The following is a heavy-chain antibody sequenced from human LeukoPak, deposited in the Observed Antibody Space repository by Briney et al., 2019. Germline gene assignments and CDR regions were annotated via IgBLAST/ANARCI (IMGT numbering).Heavy chain of an antibody. Sequence: GGSLRLSCAASGFTFSNAWMSWVRQAPGKGLEWVGRIKSRTDGGTTDYAAPVKGEFTISRDDSKNTLYLQMNSLITEDTAVYYCTTPYYYGSGTITPIYYFDYWGQGTPVTVSS. D-gene: IGHD3-10*01. V-gene: IGHV3-15*01. J-gene: IGHJ4*02. CDR3: TTPYYYGSGTITPIYYFDY. CDR2: IKSRTDGGTT. CDR1: GFTFSNAW.